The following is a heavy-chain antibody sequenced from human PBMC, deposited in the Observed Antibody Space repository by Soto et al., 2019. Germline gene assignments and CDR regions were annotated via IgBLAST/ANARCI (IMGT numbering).Heavy chain of an antibody. J-gene: IGHJ4*02. CDR1: GFTFSSYG. V-gene: IGHV3-33*01. Sequence: PGGSLRLSCAASGFTFSSYGMHWVRQAPGKGLEWVAVIWYDGSNKYYADSVKGRFTISRDNSKNTLYLQMNSLRAEDTAVYYCARDGLMGILTAYYFDYWGQGTLVTVSS. CDR2: IWYDGSNK. CDR3: ARDGLMGILTAYYFDY. D-gene: IGHD2-8*01.